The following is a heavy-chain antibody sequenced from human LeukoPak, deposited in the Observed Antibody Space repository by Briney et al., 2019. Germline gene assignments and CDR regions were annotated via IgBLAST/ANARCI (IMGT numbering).Heavy chain of an antibody. J-gene: IGHJ6*02. CDR3: ARDGYSYGPGYGMDV. CDR2: ISSSSSYI. Sequence: PGGSLRLSCAASGFTFSSYSMSWVRQAPGKGLEWVSSISSSSSYIYYADSVKGRFTISRDNAKNSLYLQMNSLRAEDTAVYYCARDGYSYGPGYGMDVWGQGTTVTVSS. CDR1: GFTFSSYS. V-gene: IGHV3-21*01. D-gene: IGHD5-18*01.